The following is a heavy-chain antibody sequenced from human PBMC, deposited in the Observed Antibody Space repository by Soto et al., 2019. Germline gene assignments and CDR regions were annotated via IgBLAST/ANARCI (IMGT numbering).Heavy chain of an antibody. Sequence: QVQLQESGPGLVKPSQTLSLTCFISGASISSDDYYWSWFLQPPGKGLEWIGYISYSGSTYYNPSLKSRITVSVDTSKTQFSLILSSVTAADTAVFYCAREVNNYYGMDVWGQGTTVTVSS. J-gene: IGHJ6*02. CDR2: ISYSGST. CDR1: GASISSDDYY. V-gene: IGHV4-30-4*01. CDR3: AREVNNYYGMDV.